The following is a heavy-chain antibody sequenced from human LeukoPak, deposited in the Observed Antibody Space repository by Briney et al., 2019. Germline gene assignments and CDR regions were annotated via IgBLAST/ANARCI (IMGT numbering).Heavy chain of an antibody. CDR1: GFTFSSYA. V-gene: IGHV3-23*01. CDR2: ISGSGGST. D-gene: IGHD3-22*01. J-gene: IGHJ4*02. Sequence: GGSLRLSCADSGFTFSSYAMSWVRQAPGKGLEWVSAISGSGGSTYYADSVKGRFTISRDNSKNTLYLQMNSLRAEDTAVYYCAKESNFRVVITTVTDYWGQGTLVTVSS. CDR3: AKESNFRVVITTVTDY.